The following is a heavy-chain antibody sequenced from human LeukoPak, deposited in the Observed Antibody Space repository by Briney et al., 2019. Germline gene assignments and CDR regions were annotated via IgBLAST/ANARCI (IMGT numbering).Heavy chain of an antibody. CDR1: GFTFSSYA. Sequence: GGSLRLSCAASGFTFSSYAIHWVRRAPGKGLEYVSAISSNGGSTYYANSVKGRFTISRDNSKNTLYLQMGSLRAEDMAVYYCARGITMIADLFDYWGQGTLVTVSS. CDR3: ARGITMIADLFDY. D-gene: IGHD3-22*01. CDR2: ISSNGGST. V-gene: IGHV3-64*01. J-gene: IGHJ4*02.